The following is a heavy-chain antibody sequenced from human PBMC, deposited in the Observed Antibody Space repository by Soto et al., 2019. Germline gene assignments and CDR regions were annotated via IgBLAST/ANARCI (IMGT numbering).Heavy chain of an antibody. Sequence: QVQLVQSGAEVKKPGASVKVSCKASGYTFTSYGISWVRQAPGQGLEWIGWISAYNGNTNYAQKLQGRVTMTTDTSTSTAYMELRSLRSDDTAMYYCARLDRRDGYNSGYYGMDVWGQGTTVTVSS. CDR3: ARLDRRDGYNSGYYGMDV. CDR2: ISAYNGNT. J-gene: IGHJ6*02. V-gene: IGHV1-18*01. CDR1: GYTFTSYG. D-gene: IGHD5-12*01.